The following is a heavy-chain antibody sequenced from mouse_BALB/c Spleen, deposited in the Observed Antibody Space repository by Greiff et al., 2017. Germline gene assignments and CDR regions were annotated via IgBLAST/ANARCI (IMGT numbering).Heavy chain of an antibody. V-gene: IGHV2-9*02. CDR1: GFSLTSSG. J-gene: IGHJ3*01. Sequence: QVQLKESGPGLVAPSQSLSITCTVSGFSLTSSGVHWVRQPPGKGLEWLGVIWAGGSTNYNSALMSRLSISKDNSKSQVFLKMNSLQTDDTAMYYCAAQTARAIFAYWGQGTLVTVSA. CDR3: AAQTARAIFAY. D-gene: IGHD3-2*01. CDR2: IWAGGST.